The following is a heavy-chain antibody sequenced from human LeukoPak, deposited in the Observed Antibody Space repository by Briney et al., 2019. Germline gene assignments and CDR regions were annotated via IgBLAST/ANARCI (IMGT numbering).Heavy chain of an antibody. J-gene: IGHJ4*02. CDR3: ARHLYDFWSGYYQPRHFDY. D-gene: IGHD3-3*01. CDR1: GGSVSSSSNY. V-gene: IGHV4-39*01. Sequence: SETLSLTCTVSGGSVSSSSNYWGWIRQPPGKGLEWIGSIYYSGSTYYNPSLKSRVTISVDTSKNQFSLKVTSVTAAATAVYYCARHLYDFWSGYYQPRHFDYWGQGTLVTVSS. CDR2: IYYSGST.